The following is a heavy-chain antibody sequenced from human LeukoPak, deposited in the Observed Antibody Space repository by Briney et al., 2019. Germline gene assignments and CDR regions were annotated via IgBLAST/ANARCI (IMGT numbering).Heavy chain of an antibody. Sequence: SETLSLTCAVYGGSFSGYYWSWIRQPPGKGLEWIGEINHSGSTNYNPSLRSRVTISVDTSKNQFSLKLSFVTAADTAVYYCAGRWELPDAFDIWGQGTMVTVSS. J-gene: IGHJ3*02. CDR1: GGSFSGYY. CDR3: AGRWELPDAFDI. D-gene: IGHD1-26*01. V-gene: IGHV4-34*01. CDR2: INHSGST.